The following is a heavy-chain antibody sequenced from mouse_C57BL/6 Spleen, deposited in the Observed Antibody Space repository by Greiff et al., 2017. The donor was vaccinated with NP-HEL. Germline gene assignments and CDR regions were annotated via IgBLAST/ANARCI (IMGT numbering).Heavy chain of an antibody. J-gene: IGHJ4*01. V-gene: IGHV1-19*01. CDR2: INPYNGGT. CDR1: GYTFTDYY. Sequence: EVQLQQSGPVLVKPGASVKMSCKASGYTFTDYYMNWVKQSHGKSLEWIGVINPYNGGTSYNQKFKGKATLTVDKSSSTAYMELNSLTSEDSAVYYCARCPVVAGNAMDYWGQGTSVTVSS. D-gene: IGHD1-1*01. CDR3: ARCPVVAGNAMDY.